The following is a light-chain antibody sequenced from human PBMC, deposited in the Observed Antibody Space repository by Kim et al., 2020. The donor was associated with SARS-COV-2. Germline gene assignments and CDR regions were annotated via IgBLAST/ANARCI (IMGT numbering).Light chain of an antibody. CDR3: QVWDSSGCPAGV. CDR1: NIGSKT. J-gene: IGLJ3*02. CDR2: YNS. V-gene: IGLV3-21*04. Sequence: SYELTQPPSVSVAPGKTATMTCGGNNIGSKTVQWYQQKPGQAPVLVIYYNSDRPSGIPERFSGSNSGNTATLTVSRVEAGDEADFYCQVWDSSGCPAGVF.